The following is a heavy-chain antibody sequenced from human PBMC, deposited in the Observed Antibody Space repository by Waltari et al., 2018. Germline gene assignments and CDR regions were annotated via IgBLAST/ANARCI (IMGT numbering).Heavy chain of an antibody. D-gene: IGHD3-3*01. V-gene: IGHV3-23*01. J-gene: IGHJ4*02. CDR2: LSGSGGRT. CDR1: GFTFSTYA. Sequence: EVHLLESGGGLVQPGGSLRLSCAASGFTFSTYAMTWVRQAPGKGLEGVSALSGSGGRTYYADSVKGRFTISRDNSKNTLYLQMNSLRAEDTAVYYCAKSPGGKDFQVFDYWGQGTLVTVSS. CDR3: AKSPGGKDFQVFDY.